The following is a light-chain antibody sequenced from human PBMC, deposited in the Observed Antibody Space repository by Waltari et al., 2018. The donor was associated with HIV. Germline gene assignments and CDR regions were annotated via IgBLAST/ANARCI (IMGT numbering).Light chain of an antibody. CDR2: TAS. CDR3: QQFNGYPLT. J-gene: IGKJ4*01. V-gene: IGKV1-9*01. Sequence: DIQLTQSPSFLSVCGGDRVTITCRASQGVSRYLAWYQQKAGKAPKVLIYTASTLQSGVPSRFSGSGSGTEFTLTISSLQPEDFATYYCQQFNGYPLTFGGGTKVEIK. CDR1: QGVSRY.